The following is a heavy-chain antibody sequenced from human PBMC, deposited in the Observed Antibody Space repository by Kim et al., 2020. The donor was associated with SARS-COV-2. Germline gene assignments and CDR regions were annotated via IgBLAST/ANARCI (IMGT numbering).Heavy chain of an antibody. CDR1: GFRFINYV. Sequence: GGSLRLSCTTSGFRFINYVMNWVRQVPGKGLEWVSGISGGGEMTNYADSVKGRFTISRDNLQKTLYLQMDRLRVDDTAFYHCAARAPGGQDGILWGQGTMVTVSS. CDR3: AARAPGGQDGIL. J-gene: IGHJ4*02. CDR2: ISGGGEMT. D-gene: IGHD1-20*01. V-gene: IGHV3-23*01.